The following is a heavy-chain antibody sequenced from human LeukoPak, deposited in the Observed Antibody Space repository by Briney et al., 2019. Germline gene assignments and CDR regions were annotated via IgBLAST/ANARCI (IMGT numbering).Heavy chain of an antibody. D-gene: IGHD5-24*01. CDR1: GFTFSCYW. CDR3: ARRDNFDY. V-gene: IGHV3-74*01. CDR2: ISSDGSST. Sequence: GGSLRLSCVASGFTFSCYWMHWVRQAPGKGLVWVSRISSDGSSTSYADSVKGRFTISRDNAKNTLYLQMNSLRAEDTAVYYCARRDNFDYWGQGTLVTVSS. J-gene: IGHJ4*02.